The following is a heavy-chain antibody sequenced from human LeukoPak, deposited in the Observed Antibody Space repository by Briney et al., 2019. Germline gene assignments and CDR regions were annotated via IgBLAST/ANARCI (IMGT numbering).Heavy chain of an antibody. CDR2: VYYSGST. V-gene: IGHV4-38-2*02. J-gene: IGHJ3*02. D-gene: IGHD4-17*01. CDR3: ARPKVFGDYQGAFDI. Sequence: SETLSLTCTVSGYSISSGYYWGWIRQPPGKGLEWIGSVYYSGSTYQNPSLKSRVAISVDTSKNQFSLTLSSVTAADTTVYYCARPKVFGDYQGAFDIWGQGTMVIVSS. CDR1: GYSISSGYY.